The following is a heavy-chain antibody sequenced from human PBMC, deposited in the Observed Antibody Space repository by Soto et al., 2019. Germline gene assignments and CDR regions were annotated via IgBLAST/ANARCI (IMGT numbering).Heavy chain of an antibody. J-gene: IGHJ4*02. CDR2: ITSSGSTI. D-gene: IGHD2-2*01. Sequence: GGSLRLCCAASGFTFSDYYMSWIRQAPGKGLEWVSYITSSGSTIYYAESVKGRFTISRDNAKNSVYLQMDSLRAEDTAVYYCAREWIVVPPGGSSGDYWGQGTLVTVSS. CDR1: GFTFSDYY. V-gene: IGHV3-11*01. CDR3: AREWIVVPPGGSSGDY.